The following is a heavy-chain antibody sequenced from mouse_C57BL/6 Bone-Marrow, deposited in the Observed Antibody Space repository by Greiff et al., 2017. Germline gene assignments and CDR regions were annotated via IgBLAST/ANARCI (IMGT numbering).Heavy chain of an antibody. CDR1: GFTFSSYG. CDR2: ISSGGSYT. D-gene: IGHD1-1*01. V-gene: IGHV5-6*02. J-gene: IGHJ3*01. Sequence: DVKLVESGGDLVKPGGSLKLSCAASGFTFSSYGMSWVRQTPDKRLEWVATISSGGSYTYYPDSVKGRFTSSRDNAKNTLYLQKSSLKSEDTAMYYCTRQNYGSRDWFAYWGQGTLVTVSA. CDR3: TRQNYGSRDWFAY.